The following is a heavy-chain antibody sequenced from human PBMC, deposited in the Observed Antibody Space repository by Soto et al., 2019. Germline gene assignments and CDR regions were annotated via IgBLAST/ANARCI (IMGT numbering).Heavy chain of an antibody. V-gene: IGHV4-59*01. CDR1: SDSITDYY. D-gene: IGHD6-19*01. CDR2: IYYSGST. J-gene: IGHJ2*01. Sequence: QVQLQESGPGLVKPSETLSLTCTVSSDSITDYYWSWIRQPPGQGLEWIGYIYYSGSTNSNPSLKSRVTTSIDTSKKQFSLKLASVTAADTAVYYCARARQWLECWYFDLWGRGTLVTVSS. CDR3: ARARQWLECWYFDL.